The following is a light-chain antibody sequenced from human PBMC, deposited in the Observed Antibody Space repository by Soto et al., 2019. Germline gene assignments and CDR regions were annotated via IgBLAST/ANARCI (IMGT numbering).Light chain of an antibody. V-gene: IGKV1-6*01. Sequence: IQLARTPPSLSASVGDRVTITCRASQRIRNYLNWYQQKPGKAPKLLIYKASTLKSGVPPRFSGSGSGTDFTLAISSLQPEDSATYYCLQYINYPWTFGQGTKVDIK. CDR2: KAS. J-gene: IGKJ1*01. CDR1: QRIRNY. CDR3: LQYINYPWT.